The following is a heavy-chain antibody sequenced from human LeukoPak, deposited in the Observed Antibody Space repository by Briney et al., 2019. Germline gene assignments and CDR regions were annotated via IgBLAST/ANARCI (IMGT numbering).Heavy chain of an antibody. CDR1: GGTFSSYA. Sequence: SVKVSCKASGGTFSSYAFSWVRQAPGQGLEWMGGIIPIFGTANYAQKFQGRVTITTDKSTSTAYMDLSNLRSEDAAVYYCARGGDITIFGVALPPGAAFDIWGQGTMVTVSS. CDR3: ARGGDITIFGVALPPGAAFDI. V-gene: IGHV1-69*05. CDR2: IIPIFGTA. D-gene: IGHD3-3*01. J-gene: IGHJ3*02.